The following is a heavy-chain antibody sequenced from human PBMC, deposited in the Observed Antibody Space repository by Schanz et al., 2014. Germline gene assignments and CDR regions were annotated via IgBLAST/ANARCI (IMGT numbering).Heavy chain of an antibody. J-gene: IGHJ3*01. CDR2: ISGSSSTK. Sequence: EVQLVESGGGLAQPGGSLRLSCAASGITFSGYSMNWVRQAPGKGLEWVSYISGSSSTKCYADSVKGRFTISRDNGKKSLYRQMSSRRAEHPPVYFCARDNEGHLPPPRHDAFDVWGQGTVVTVSS. D-gene: IGHD2-8*01. CDR1: GITFSGYS. V-gene: IGHV3-48*01. CDR3: ARDNEGHLPPPRHDAFDV.